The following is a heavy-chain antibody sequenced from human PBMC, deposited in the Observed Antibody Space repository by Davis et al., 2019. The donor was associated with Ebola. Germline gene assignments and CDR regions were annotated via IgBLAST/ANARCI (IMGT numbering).Heavy chain of an antibody. CDR1: GFTFSSYA. D-gene: IGHD5-18*01. Sequence: GGSLRLSCAASGFTFSSYAMHWVRQAPGKGLEWVAVISYDGSNKYYADSVKGRFTISRDNSKNTLYLQMNSLRAEDTAVYYCAKDGRGQLWLLDYFDYWGQGTLVTVSS. J-gene: IGHJ4*02. CDR2: ISYDGSNK. CDR3: AKDGRGQLWLLDYFDY. V-gene: IGHV3-30-3*01.